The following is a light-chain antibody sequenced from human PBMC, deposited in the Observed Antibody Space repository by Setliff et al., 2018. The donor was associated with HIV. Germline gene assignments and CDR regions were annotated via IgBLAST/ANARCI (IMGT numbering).Light chain of an antibody. V-gene: IGLV2-14*03. CDR1: ASDVGGYNY. J-gene: IGLJ1*01. CDR3: SSYTASSTLYV. Sequence: QSMLTQPASVSGSPGQSITISCTGSASDVGGYNYVSWYQQQRGKAPKLIIYDVTHRPSGVSHRFSASKSGNTASLTISGLQAEDEADYFRSSYTASSTLYVFGTGTKVTVL. CDR2: DVT.